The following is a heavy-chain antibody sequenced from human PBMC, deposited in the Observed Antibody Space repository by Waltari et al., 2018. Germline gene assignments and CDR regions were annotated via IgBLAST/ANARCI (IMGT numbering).Heavy chain of an antibody. V-gene: IGHV3-73*02. CDR2: IRSKANSYAT. CDR3: TRLPIGSGYRDY. J-gene: IGHJ4*02. CDR1: GFTFSGSA. Sequence: EVQLVESGGGLVQPGVSLKLSCAASGFTFSGSAMHLVRQASGKGLEWVGRIRSKANSYATAYAASVKGRFTISRDDSKNTAYLQMNSLKTEDTAVYYCTRLPIGSGYRDYWGQGTLVTVSS. D-gene: IGHD3-22*01.